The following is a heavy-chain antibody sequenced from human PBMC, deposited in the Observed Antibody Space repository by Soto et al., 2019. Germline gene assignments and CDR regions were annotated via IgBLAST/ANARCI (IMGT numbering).Heavy chain of an antibody. D-gene: IGHD2-2*02. J-gene: IGHJ6*02. CDR3: ARTVSDCSSTSCYTFYYYGMDV. V-gene: IGHV1-2*02. Sequence: RASVKVSCKASGYTFTGYYMHWVRQAPGQGLEWMGWINPNSGGTNYAQKFQGRVTMTRDTSISTAYMELSRLRSDDTAVYYCARTVSDCSSTSCYTFYYYGMDVWGQGTTVTVSS. CDR1: GYTFTGYY. CDR2: INPNSGGT.